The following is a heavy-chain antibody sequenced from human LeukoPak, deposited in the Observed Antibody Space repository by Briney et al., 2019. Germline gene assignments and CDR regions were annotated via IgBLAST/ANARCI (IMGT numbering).Heavy chain of an antibody. V-gene: IGHV3-30*18. D-gene: IGHD6-13*01. CDR3: AKVLGIAAAGPFDY. CDR2: ISYDGSNK. J-gene: IGHJ4*02. Sequence: PGGSLRLSCAASGFTFSSYGMHWVRQAPGKGLEWVAVISYDGSNKYYADSVKGRFTISRDNSKNTQYLQMNSLRAEDTAVYYCAKVLGIAAAGPFDYWGQGTLVTVSS. CDR1: GFTFSSYG.